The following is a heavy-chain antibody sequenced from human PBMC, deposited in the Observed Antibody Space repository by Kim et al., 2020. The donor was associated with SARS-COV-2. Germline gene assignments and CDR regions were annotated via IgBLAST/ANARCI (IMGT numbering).Heavy chain of an antibody. J-gene: IGHJ6*03. D-gene: IGHD3-3*01. CDR1: GFTFSSYD. Sequence: GGSLRLSCAASGFTFSSYDMHWVRQATGKGLEWVSAIGTAGDTYYPGSVKGRFTISRENAKNSLYLQMNSLRAGDTAVYYCARTRKIGPKATIFGVVNYYYYMDVWGKGTTVTVSS. CDR3: ARTRKIGPKATIFGVVNYYYYMDV. CDR2: IGTAGDT. V-gene: IGHV3-13*01.